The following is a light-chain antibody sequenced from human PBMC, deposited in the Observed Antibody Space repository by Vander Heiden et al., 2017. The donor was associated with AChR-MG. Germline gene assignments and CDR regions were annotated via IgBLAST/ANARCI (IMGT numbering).Light chain of an antibody. Sequence: DFQMTQFPSSLSASVGDTVTITCQASQDIRNHLNWYQQKPGKAPKLLIYDASNLETGVPSRFSGNGFRTDFTLTISSLQTDDIATYYCQQYGNLPYTFGQGTKLEIK. J-gene: IGKJ2*01. V-gene: IGKV1-33*01. CDR2: DAS. CDR3: QQYGNLPYT. CDR1: QDIRNH.